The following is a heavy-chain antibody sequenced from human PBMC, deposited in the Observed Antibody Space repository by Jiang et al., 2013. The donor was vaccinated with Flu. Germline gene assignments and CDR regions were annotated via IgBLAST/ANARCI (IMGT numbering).Heavy chain of an antibody. CDR3: ARGYSYGYGGCGY. CDR1: GGSFSGYY. J-gene: IGHJ4*02. D-gene: IGHD5-18*01. Sequence: TCAVYGGSFSGYYWSWIRQPPGKGLEWIGEINHSGSTNYNPSLKSRVTISVDTSKNQFSLKLSSVTAADTAVYYCARGYSYGYGGCGYWGQGTLVTVSS. CDR2: INHSGST. V-gene: IGHV4-34*01.